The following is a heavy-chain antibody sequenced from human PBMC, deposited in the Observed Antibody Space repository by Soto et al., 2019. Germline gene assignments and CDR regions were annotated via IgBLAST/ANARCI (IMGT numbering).Heavy chain of an antibody. CDR1: GYTLTELS. CDR3: ASFLTRGYYYYYGMDV. CDR2: FDPEDGET. D-gene: IGHD3-9*01. Sequence: ASVKVSCKASGYTLTELSMHWVRQAPGKGLEWMGGFDPEDGETIYAQKFQGRVTMTEDTSTDTAYMELSSLRSEDTAVYYCASFLTRGYYYYYGMDVWGQGTTVTVSS. J-gene: IGHJ6*02. V-gene: IGHV1-24*01.